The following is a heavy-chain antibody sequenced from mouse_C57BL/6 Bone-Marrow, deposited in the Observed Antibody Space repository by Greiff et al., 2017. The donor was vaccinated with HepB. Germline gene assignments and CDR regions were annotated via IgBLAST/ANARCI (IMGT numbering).Heavy chain of an antibody. J-gene: IGHJ1*03. D-gene: IGHD1-1*02. CDR1: GFSLTSYG. V-gene: IGHV2-2*01. CDR2: IWRGGST. Sequence: VQLQESGPGLVQPSQSLSITCTVSGFSLTSYGVHWVRQSPGKGLEWLGVIWRGGSTDYNAAFISRLSISKDNSKSQVFFKMNSLQADDTAIYYCARVPWWGYFDVWGTGTTVTVSS. CDR3: ARVPWWGYFDV.